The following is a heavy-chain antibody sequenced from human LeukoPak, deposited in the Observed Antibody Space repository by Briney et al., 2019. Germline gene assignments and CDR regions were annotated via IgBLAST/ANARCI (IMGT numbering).Heavy chain of an antibody. CDR3: AKNRSSMAYHFDF. Sequence: PGGSLRLSCAASGFTFSPYGMHWVRQAPGKGLEWVAFIRSDGTNKYYADSVRGRFTISRDTSKTKLYLQMGSLRAADTADYYGAKNRSSMAYHFDFWGQGSLVTVS. V-gene: IGHV3-30*02. D-gene: IGHD1/OR15-1a*01. CDR1: GFTFSPYG. J-gene: IGHJ4*02. CDR2: IRSDGTNK.